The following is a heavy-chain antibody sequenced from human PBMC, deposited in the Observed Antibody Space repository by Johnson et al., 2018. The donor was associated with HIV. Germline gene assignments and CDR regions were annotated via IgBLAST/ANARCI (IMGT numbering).Heavy chain of an antibody. J-gene: IGHJ3*02. CDR3: AKDSSSWYGGAFDI. Sequence: VQLVESGGGLVQPGRSLRLSCTASGFTFGDYAVSWVRQAPGKGLEWVGFIRSKAYGGTTEYAASVKGRFTISRDDSKSIAYVQMNSLRAEDTAVYYCAKDSSSWYGGAFDIWGQGTMVTVSS. D-gene: IGHD6-13*01. CDR2: IRSKAYGGTT. CDR1: GFTFGDYA. V-gene: IGHV3-49*04.